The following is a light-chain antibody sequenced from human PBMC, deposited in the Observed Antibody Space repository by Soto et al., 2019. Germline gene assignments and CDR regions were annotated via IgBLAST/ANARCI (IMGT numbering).Light chain of an antibody. Sequence: DIQMTQKLNSLSVSVRDRVTITCRASQSISSYLNWYQQKPGKAPKLLIYAASSLESGVPSRFSGSGSGTDFTLTNSSLQPEEFATYYCQQSRGVGQGTKVDIK. J-gene: IGKJ1*01. V-gene: IGKV1-39*01. CDR2: AAS. CDR1: QSISSY. CDR3: QQSRG.